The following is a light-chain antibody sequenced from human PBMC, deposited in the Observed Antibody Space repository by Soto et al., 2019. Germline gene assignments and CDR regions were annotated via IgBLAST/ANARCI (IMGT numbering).Light chain of an antibody. CDR3: QQYESTPPT. CDR1: QSVCYSSNNKNY. J-gene: IGKJ2*01. Sequence: DIVMTQSPDSLAVSLGERATINCKSMQSVCYSSNNKNYLSWYQQRPGQPPKLLIYWASSRESGVPDRFSGSGSGPDFPLTITSLQAEVVAVYYCQQYESTPPTFGQGTKLDI. V-gene: IGKV4-1*01. CDR2: WAS.